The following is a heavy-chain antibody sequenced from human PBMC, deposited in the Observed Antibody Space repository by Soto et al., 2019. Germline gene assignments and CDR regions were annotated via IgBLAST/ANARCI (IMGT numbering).Heavy chain of an antibody. J-gene: IGHJ4*02. CDR1: GFTFSNYA. Sequence: GGSLRLSCAASGFTFSNYAMSWVRQAPGKGLEWVSFISGAGDTTYYADSVKGRFIISRDNSKNTLYLQMNSLRAEDTAIYYCAKSFTQSNVWRAYRHKTHFDYWGQGALVTVSS. D-gene: IGHD3-16*02. CDR2: ISGAGDTT. CDR3: AKSFTQSNVWRAYRHKTHFDY. V-gene: IGHV3-23*01.